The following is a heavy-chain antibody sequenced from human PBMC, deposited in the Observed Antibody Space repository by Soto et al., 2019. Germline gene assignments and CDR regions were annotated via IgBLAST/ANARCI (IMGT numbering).Heavy chain of an antibody. V-gene: IGHV2-70*11. Sequence: SGPTLVNPTQTLTLTCTFSGFSLSTSGMCVSWIRQPPGKALEWLARIDWDDDKYYSTSLKTRLTISKDTSKNQVVLTMTNMDPVDTATYYCARHNYRAAAEKDWFDPWGQGTLVTVSS. CDR2: IDWDDDK. J-gene: IGHJ5*02. CDR3: ARHNYRAAAEKDWFDP. D-gene: IGHD6-13*01. CDR1: GFSLSTSGMC.